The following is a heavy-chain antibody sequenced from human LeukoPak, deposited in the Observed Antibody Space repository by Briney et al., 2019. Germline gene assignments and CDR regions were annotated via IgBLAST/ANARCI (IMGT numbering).Heavy chain of an antibody. J-gene: IGHJ3*02. CDR3: ARDRRYCSSTSCSNDAFDI. V-gene: IGHV3-33*01. D-gene: IGHD2-2*01. Sequence: GRSLRLSCAASGFTFSSYGMHWVSQAPGKGLEWVAVIWYDGSNKYYADSVKGRFTISRDNSKNTLYLQMNSLRAEDTAVYYCARDRRYCSSTSCSNDAFDIWGQGTMVTVSS. CDR1: GFTFSSYG. CDR2: IWYDGSNK.